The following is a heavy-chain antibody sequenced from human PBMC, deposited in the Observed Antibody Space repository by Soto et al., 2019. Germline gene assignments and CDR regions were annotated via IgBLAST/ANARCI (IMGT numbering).Heavy chain of an antibody. D-gene: IGHD3-16*01. Sequence: SETLSLTLNVSGASISNYYWTWFRKSPEKGLEWIGYMYYNGNINYNPSLKSRVTISIDTSKTQSSLTLKSVTAADTAVYYCASGGNWFDPWGQGVLVTVSS. CDR1: GASISNYY. CDR3: ASGGNWFDP. CDR2: MYYNGNI. J-gene: IGHJ5*02. V-gene: IGHV4-59*01.